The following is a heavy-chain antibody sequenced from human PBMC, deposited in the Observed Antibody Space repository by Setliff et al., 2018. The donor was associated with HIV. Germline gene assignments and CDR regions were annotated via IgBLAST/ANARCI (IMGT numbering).Heavy chain of an antibody. CDR1: GFTFSSYS. J-gene: IGHJ3*02. CDR3: ARDRPRGGGSLDAFDI. D-gene: IGHD1-26*01. CDR2: ISSSSYI. Sequence: KPGGSLRLSCAASGFTFSSYSMNWVRQAPGKGLEWVSSISSSSYIYYADSVKGRFTISRDNAKNSLYLQMNSLRAEDTAVYYCARDRPRGGGSLDAFDIWGQGTMVTVSS. V-gene: IGHV3-21*01.